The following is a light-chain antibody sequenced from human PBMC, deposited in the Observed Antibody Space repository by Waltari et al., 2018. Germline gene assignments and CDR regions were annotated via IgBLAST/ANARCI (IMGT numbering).Light chain of an antibody. J-gene: IGKJ2*01. Sequence: DIQMTQSPSSLSASVGDRVTITCRASQGISNSLAWHQQKPGKAPKLLLYATSRLESGVPSRFSGSGSGTDYTLTINSLQPEDLATYYCHQYYTTPYTFGQGTKLEIK. CDR3: HQYYTTPYT. CDR2: ATS. V-gene: IGKV1-NL1*01. CDR1: QGISNS.